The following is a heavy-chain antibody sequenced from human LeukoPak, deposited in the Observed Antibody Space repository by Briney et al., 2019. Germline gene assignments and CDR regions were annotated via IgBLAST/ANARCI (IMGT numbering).Heavy chain of an antibody. D-gene: IGHD7-27*01. Sequence: GGSLRLSCGTSGFTFSKSWMTWVRQAPGKGLEWVASIKEDGSQTFHVDSVRGRFAISRDNAKSTLYLQMTHVGDDDTAVHYCTTYMNWVAGDVWGQGTTVTVSS. CDR2: IKEDGSQT. CDR1: GFTFSKSW. V-gene: IGHV3-7*01. CDR3: TTYMNWVAGDV. J-gene: IGHJ6*02.